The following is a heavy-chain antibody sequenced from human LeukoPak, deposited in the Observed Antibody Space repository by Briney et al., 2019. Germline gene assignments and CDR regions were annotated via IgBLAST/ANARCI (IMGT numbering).Heavy chain of an antibody. CDR2: INPNSGGT. Sequence: ASVKVSFKASGYTFTGYYMHWVRQAPGQGLGWMGWINPNSGGTNYAQKLQGRVTMTTDTSTSTAYMELRSLRSDDTAVYYCARVLRRTGEDYWGQGTLVTVSS. V-gene: IGHV1-2*02. D-gene: IGHD1-14*01. CDR1: GYTFTGYY. CDR3: ARVLRRTGEDY. J-gene: IGHJ4*02.